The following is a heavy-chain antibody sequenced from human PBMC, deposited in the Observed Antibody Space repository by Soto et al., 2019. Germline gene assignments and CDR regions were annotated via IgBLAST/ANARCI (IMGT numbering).Heavy chain of an antibody. CDR1: GFTFTRYS. Sequence: GGSLRLSCAASGFTFTRYSMNWVRQSPGKGLEWVASISSTTNYIYYGESLKGRLTISRDNAKNSMYLQMNTLRAEDTAVYYCARESEDLSSNLDYWGQGTLVTVSS. CDR2: ISSTTNYI. J-gene: IGHJ4*02. V-gene: IGHV3-21*06. CDR3: ARESEDLSSNLDY.